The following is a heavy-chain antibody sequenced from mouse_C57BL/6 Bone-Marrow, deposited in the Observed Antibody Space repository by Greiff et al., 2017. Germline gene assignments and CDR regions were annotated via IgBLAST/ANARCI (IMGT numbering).Heavy chain of an antibody. CDR3: ARPLYYGSSSFAY. J-gene: IGHJ3*01. Sequence: EVQLQESGGGLVKPGGSLKLSCAASGFTFSDSGMHWVRQAPEKGLEWVAYISSGSSTIYYADTVKGRFTISRDNAQNTLFLQMTSLRSEDTAMYYCARPLYYGSSSFAYWGQGTLVTVSA. CDR2: ISSGSSTI. CDR1: GFTFSDSG. D-gene: IGHD1-1*01. V-gene: IGHV5-17*01.